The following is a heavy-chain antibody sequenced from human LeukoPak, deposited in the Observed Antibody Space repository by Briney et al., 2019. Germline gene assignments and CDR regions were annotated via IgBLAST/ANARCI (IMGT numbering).Heavy chain of an antibody. V-gene: IGHV4-59*08. J-gene: IGHJ4*02. Sequence: SETLSLTCTVSGGSISNYYWSWIRQPPGKGLEWIGFIYYSGTTHYNPSLKSRVTMSVATSNNQFALRLSSVTAADTAIYYCARHSGASPHYFDYWGQGALVTVSS. CDR2: IYYSGTT. CDR3: ARHSGASPHYFDY. CDR1: GGSISNYY. D-gene: IGHD1-26*01.